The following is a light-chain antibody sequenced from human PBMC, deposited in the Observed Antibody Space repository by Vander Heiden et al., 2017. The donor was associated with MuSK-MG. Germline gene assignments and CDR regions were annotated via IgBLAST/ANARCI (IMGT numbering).Light chain of an antibody. CDR3: QVWDSSSDHVV. CDR2: DDS. V-gene: IGLV3-21*02. CDR1: NIGRKS. J-gene: IGLJ2*01. Sequence: SYVLTQPPSVSVAPGPTANITCGGKNIGRKSVHWYQQKPVQAPVLVVYDDSDRPAGIPERFSGSNSGNTATLTISRVEAGDEDDYYCQVWDSSSDHVVFGGGTKLTVL.